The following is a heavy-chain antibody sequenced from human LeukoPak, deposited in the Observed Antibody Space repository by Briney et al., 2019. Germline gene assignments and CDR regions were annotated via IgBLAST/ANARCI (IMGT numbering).Heavy chain of an antibody. CDR2: LTWNGGSI. Sequence: SLRLSCAASGFTFDDYAMPWVRQAPGKGLEWVSGLTWNGGSINYADSVKGRFTISRDNAENSLYLQMNSLRAEDTAVYYCARDKVVGATNFDYWGQGTLVTVSS. J-gene: IGHJ4*02. CDR1: GFTFDDYA. V-gene: IGHV3-9*01. CDR3: ARDKVVGATNFDY. D-gene: IGHD1-26*01.